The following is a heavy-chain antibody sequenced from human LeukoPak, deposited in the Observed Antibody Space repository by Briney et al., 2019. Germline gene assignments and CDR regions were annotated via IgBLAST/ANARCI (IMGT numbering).Heavy chain of an antibody. CDR3: ARVPQVAAISWFDP. Sequence: ASVKVSCKASGYTFTAYYMHWVRQAPGQGLEWMGWINPNSGGTNYAQKFQGRVTMTRDTSISTAYMELSRLRSDDTAVYYCARVPQVAAISWFDPWGQGTLVTVSS. V-gene: IGHV1-2*02. CDR2: INPNSGGT. J-gene: IGHJ5*02. D-gene: IGHD2-15*01. CDR1: GYTFTAYY.